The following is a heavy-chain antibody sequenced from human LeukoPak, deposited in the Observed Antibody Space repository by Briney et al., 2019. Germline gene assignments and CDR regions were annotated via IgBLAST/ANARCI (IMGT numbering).Heavy chain of an antibody. CDR1: GYSFTSYW. CDR2: IYPGDSDT. CDR3: ARLSIAAAGLPEGFDY. J-gene: IGHJ4*02. V-gene: IGHV5-51*01. Sequence: HGESLKISCKGSGYSFTSYWIGWVRQMPGKGLEWMGIIYPGDSDTRYSPSFQGQVTISADKSISTAYLQRSSLKASDTAMYYCARLSIAAAGLPEGFDYWGQGTLVTVSS. D-gene: IGHD6-13*01.